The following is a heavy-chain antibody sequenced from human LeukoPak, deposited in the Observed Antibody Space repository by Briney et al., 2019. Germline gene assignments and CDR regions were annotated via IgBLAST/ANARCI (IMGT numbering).Heavy chain of an antibody. J-gene: IGHJ4*02. CDR3: ARSRIAAVVPFYFDS. CDR1: GFTFSSYA. CDR2: ISYDGTNE. D-gene: IGHD6-13*01. Sequence: PGGSLRLSCAASGFTFSSYALNWVRQAPGKGLEWVAVISYDGTNEFYADSMQGRFTISRDNSKNTLNLQMNSLRPEDTAIYYCARSRIAAVVPFYFDSWGQGALVTVSS. V-gene: IGHV3-30*01.